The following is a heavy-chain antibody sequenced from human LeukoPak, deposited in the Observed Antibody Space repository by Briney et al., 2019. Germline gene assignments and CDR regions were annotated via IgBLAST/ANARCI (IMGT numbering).Heavy chain of an antibody. CDR1: GGSFSGYY. CDR3: ASRTLRYFDPIT. J-gene: IGHJ3*01. V-gene: IGHV4-34*01. CDR2: INHSGST. Sequence: SETLSLTCAVYGGSFSGYYWSWIRQLPGKGLEWIGEINHSGSTNYNPSLKSRVTISVDTSKNQFSLKLSSVTAADTAVYYCASRTLRYFDPITWGQGTMVTVSS. D-gene: IGHD3-9*01.